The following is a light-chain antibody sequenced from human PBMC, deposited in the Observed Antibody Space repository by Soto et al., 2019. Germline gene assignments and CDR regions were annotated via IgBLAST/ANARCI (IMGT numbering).Light chain of an antibody. V-gene: IGKV3-20*01. Sequence: EIVLTQSPGTLSLSPGERATLSCRASQSVSSSYLAWYQQKPGQAPRLLIYGASIRATGIPDRFSGSWSGTDFGLTISRMEPEDVAVYYCQQYHSSPLFSFGPGTKVDIK. CDR3: QQYHSSPLFS. CDR2: GAS. CDR1: QSVSSSY. J-gene: IGKJ3*01.